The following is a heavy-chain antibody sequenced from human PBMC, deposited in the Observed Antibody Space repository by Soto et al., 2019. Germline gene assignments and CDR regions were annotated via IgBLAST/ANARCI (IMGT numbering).Heavy chain of an antibody. Sequence: QVQLQQWGAGLLNPSRTRSLTCAVFGGSFGGNSWSWSRHPPGRGLGGLGEINHSGSTNYNPSLKSRVTISVDTSKNQFSLKLSSVTAADTAVYYCARAVGDYVWGSYRVPFDYWGQGTLVTVSS. J-gene: IGHJ4*02. CDR3: ARAVGDYVWGSYRVPFDY. D-gene: IGHD3-16*02. CDR1: GGSFGGNS. V-gene: IGHV4-34*01. CDR2: INHSGST.